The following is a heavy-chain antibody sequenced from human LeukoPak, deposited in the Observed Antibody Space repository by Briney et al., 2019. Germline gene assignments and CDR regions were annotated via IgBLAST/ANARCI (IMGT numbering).Heavy chain of an antibody. J-gene: IGHJ5*02. CDR3: ARRSSAWNWFDP. D-gene: IGHD6-25*01. V-gene: IGHV5-51*01. CDR1: GYNFSNYW. Sequence: GESLKISCKGPGYNFSNYWIGWVRQMPGKGLEWMGIIYPGDSDTRYSPSFQGQVTISVDRSINTAHLQWSSPKASDTAMYYCARRSSAWNWFDPWGQGTLVTVSS. CDR2: IYPGDSDT.